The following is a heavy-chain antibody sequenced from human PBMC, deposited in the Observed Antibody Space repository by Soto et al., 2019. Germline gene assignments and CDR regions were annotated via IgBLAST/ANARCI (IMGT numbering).Heavy chain of an antibody. CDR3: AKTRGGPHSSSWYRRQSELFDY. D-gene: IGHD6-13*01. CDR1: GFTFSSYG. J-gene: IGHJ4*02. CDR2: ISYDGSNK. Sequence: GGSLRLSCAASGFTFSSYGMHWVRQAPGKGLEWVAVISYDGSNKYYADSVKGRFTISRDNSKNTLYLQMNSLRAEDTAVYYCAKTRGGPHSSSWYRRQSELFDYWGQGTLVTVSS. V-gene: IGHV3-30*18.